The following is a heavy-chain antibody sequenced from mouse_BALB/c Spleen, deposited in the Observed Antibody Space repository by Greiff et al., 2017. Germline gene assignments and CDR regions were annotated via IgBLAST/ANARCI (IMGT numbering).Heavy chain of an antibody. CDR3: ARRVGYDGGLDY. CDR2: IDPANGNT. J-gene: IGHJ4*01. V-gene: IGHV14-3*02. Sequence: VQLKESGAELVKPGASVKLSCTASGFNIKDTYMHWVKQRPEQGLEWIGRIDPANGNTKYDPKFQGKATITADTSSNTAYLQLSSLTSEDTAVYYCARRVGYDGGLDYWGQGTSDTVSS. CDR1: GFNIKDTY. D-gene: IGHD2-3*01.